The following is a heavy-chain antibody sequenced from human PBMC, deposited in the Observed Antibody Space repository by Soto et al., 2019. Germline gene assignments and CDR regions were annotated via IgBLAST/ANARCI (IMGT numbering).Heavy chain of an antibody. CDR2: IFYNGDT. Sequence: PSETLSLTCTVSGGSISNPDHYWGWIRQPPGKGLEWIGSIFYNGDTSYNPSLESRLSISVDTSKNQFSLSLSSVTASDTAVYFCAREGRLQSLDYWGQGALVTVSS. V-gene: IGHV4-30-4*01. CDR1: GGSISNPDHY. D-gene: IGHD4-4*01. CDR3: AREGRLQSLDY. J-gene: IGHJ4*02.